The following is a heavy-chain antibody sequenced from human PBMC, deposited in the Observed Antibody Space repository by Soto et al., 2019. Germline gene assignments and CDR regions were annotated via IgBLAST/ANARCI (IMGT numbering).Heavy chain of an antibody. CDR3: AKGGPDGFCSGGRCYFDY. CDR1: GFTFDDYA. CDR2: ISWNSNLI. V-gene: IGHV3-9*01. J-gene: IGHJ4*02. D-gene: IGHD2-15*01. Sequence: EVQLVESGGGLVQPGRSLRLSCSASGFTFDDYAMHWVRRVPGKGLEWVSSISWNSNLIGYADSVKGRFTISRDKAKNSLYLQMNSLRTEDTALYYCAKGGPDGFCSGGRCYFDYWGQGALVTVSS.